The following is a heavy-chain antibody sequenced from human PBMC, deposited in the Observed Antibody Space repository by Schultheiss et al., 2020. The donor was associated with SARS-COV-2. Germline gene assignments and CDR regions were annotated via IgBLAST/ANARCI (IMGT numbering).Heavy chain of an antibody. CDR2: ISSSSSYI. CDR1: GFTFSSYA. CDR3: ARDYGMDV. V-gene: IGHV3-21*01. J-gene: IGHJ6*02. Sequence: GGSLRLSCAASGFTFSSYAMHWVRQAPGKGLEWVSSISSSSSYIYYADSVQGRFTISRDNGKKSLFLQMNSLRAEDTAVYYCARDYGMDVWGQGTTVTVSS.